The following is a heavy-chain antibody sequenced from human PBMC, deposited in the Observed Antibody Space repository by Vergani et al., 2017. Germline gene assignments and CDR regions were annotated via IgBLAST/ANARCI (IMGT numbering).Heavy chain of an antibody. CDR2: IDPSDCCT. CDR3: GGHPPGSSWYVNFDY. D-gene: IGHD6-13*01. Sequence: EVQLVQSGAEVKKPGESLRISCKGSGYSFTSYWISWVRQMPGKGLEWMGRIDPSDCCTNYSPSFQGHVTISADKSISTAYLQWSSRKASDTAMYYCGGHPPGSSWYVNFDYWGQGTLVTVSS. J-gene: IGHJ4*02. CDR1: GYSFTSYW. V-gene: IGHV5-10-1*03.